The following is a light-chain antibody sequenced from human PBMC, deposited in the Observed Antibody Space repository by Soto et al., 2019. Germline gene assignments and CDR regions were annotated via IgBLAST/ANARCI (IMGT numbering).Light chain of an antibody. CDR3: GSYSSTTTREV. Sequence: QSVLTQPASVSGSPGQAITVSCSGTSSDIGAHNFVSWYQQHPGKAPKLIIYEVTHRPSGVSHRFSGSKSASTASLTISGLQVEDEADYFCGSYSSTTTREVFGTGTKVTVL. CDR1: SSDIGAHNF. CDR2: EVT. J-gene: IGLJ1*01. V-gene: IGLV2-14*03.